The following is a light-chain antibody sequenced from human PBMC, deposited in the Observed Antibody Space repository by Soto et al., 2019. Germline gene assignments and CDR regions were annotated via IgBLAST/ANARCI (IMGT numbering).Light chain of an antibody. Sequence: ERMMTQSPATLSGSPGERANLPCRASQSIGSNLVWCQQKPGQAPRLLIYAASTRATGVPARFSGSGSGTEFTLTISSLQSEDFAVYYCQQYNNWPITFGQGTRLEIK. CDR1: QSIGSN. CDR3: QQYNNWPIT. CDR2: AAS. J-gene: IGKJ5*01. V-gene: IGKV3-15*01.